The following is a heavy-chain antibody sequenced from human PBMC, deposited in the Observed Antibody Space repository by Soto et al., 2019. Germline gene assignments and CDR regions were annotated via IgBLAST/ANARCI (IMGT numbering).Heavy chain of an antibody. CDR3: ARDGVPSRPPALGLDY. CDR1: GFSFSHYA. Sequence: GGSLRLSCAASGFSFSHYAMNWVRQAPGKGLEWVAVIWNDASVNGHADSVKGRFTISRDNSRNTLFLQMNTLRAEDTAVYYCARDGVPSRPPALGLDYWGQGILVTVSS. J-gene: IGHJ4*02. CDR2: IWNDASVN. V-gene: IGHV3-33*01. D-gene: IGHD3-16*01.